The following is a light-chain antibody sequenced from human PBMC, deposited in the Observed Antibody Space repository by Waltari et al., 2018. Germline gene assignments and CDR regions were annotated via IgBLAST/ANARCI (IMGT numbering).Light chain of an antibody. CDR2: GND. CDR3: AAWDESLKGWV. CDR1: NSNIGSTT. J-gene: IGLJ3*02. V-gene: IGLV1-44*01. Sequence: QSVLTQPPSLSGTPGQRVTISCSGSNSNIGSTTVDWYQVLPGTAPKRLIHGNDQRPSGVPDRFSGSKFGASGSLAISGLQPEDESEYYCAAWDESLKGWVFGGGTRLTVL.